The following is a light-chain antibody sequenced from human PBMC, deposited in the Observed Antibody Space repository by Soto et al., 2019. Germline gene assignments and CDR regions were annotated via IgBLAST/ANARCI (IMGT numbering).Light chain of an antibody. V-gene: IGLV2-14*01. CDR2: AVT. J-gene: IGLJ2*01. CDR1: TSDVGGFDF. CDR3: SSFTSISTRV. Sequence: QSVLTQPASVSGSPGQSITISCTGTTSDVGGFDFVSWYQQHEGEAPKLILYAVTKRPSGVSSRFSGFKSGNTASLSISGLQPEDEADYYCSSFTSISTRVFGGGTKVTVL.